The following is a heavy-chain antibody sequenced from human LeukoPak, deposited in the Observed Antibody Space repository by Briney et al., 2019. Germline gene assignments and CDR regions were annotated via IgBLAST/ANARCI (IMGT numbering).Heavy chain of an antibody. J-gene: IGHJ6*02. D-gene: IGHD3-16*02. CDR2: IIPILGIA. CDR1: GGTFSSYA. CDR3: AEGVLGYYYYYGMDV. Sequence: SVKVSCKDSGGTFSSYAISWVRQAPGQGLEWMGRIIPILGIANYAQKFQGRVTITADKSTSTAYMELSSLRSEDTAVYYCAEGVLGYYYYYGMDVWGQGTTVTVSS. V-gene: IGHV1-69*04.